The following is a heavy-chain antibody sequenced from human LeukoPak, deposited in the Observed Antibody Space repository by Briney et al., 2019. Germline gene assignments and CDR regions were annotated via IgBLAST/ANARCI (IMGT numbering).Heavy chain of an antibody. Sequence: GGSLRLSCAASGVTFSSNAMHWVRQAPGKGLEWVAVISYDGSNKYYADSVKGRFTISRDNSKNTLYLQMNSLRAEDTAVYYCARDKNSSGYYSVDNWGQGTLVTVSS. CDR1: GVTFSSNA. CDR2: ISYDGSNK. D-gene: IGHD3-22*01. J-gene: IGHJ4*02. CDR3: ARDKNSSGYYSVDN. V-gene: IGHV3-30-3*01.